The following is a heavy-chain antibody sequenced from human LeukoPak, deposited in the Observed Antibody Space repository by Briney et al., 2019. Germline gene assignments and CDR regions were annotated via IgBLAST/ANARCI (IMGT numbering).Heavy chain of an antibody. V-gene: IGHV1-69*13. CDR3: ARCTIAAAGMDV. J-gene: IGHJ6*02. Sequence: ASVKVSCKASGGTFISYAISWVRQAPGQGLEWMGGIIPIFGTANYAQKFQGRVTITADESTSTAYMELSSLRSEDTAVYYCARCTIAAAGMDVWGQGTTVTVSS. CDR1: GGTFISYA. D-gene: IGHD6-13*01. CDR2: IIPIFGTA.